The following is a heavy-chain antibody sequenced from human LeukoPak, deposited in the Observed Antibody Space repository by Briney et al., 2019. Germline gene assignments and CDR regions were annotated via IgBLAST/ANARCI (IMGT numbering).Heavy chain of an antibody. J-gene: IGHJ6*02. CDR1: GYTFTSYY. CDR3: ARDLRGYSYYHGMDV. Sequence: WASVKVSCKASGYTFTSYYMHWVRQAPGQGLEWMGIINPSGGSTSYAQKFQGRVTMTRDTSTSTVYMELSSLRSEDTAVYYCARDLRGYSYYHGMDVWGQGTTVTVSS. CDR2: INPSGGST. D-gene: IGHD5-12*01. V-gene: IGHV1-46*01.